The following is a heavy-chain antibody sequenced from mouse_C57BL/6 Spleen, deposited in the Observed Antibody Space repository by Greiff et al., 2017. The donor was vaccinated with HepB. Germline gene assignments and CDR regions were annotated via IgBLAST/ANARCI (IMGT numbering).Heavy chain of an antibody. J-gene: IGHJ2*01. CDR3: ARWLRRGYFDY. Sequence: QVQLQQPGAELVMPGASVKLSCKASGYTFTSYWMHWVKQRPGQGLEWIGEIDPSDSYTNYNQKFKGKSTLTVDKSSSTAYMQLSSLTSEDSAVYDGARWLRRGYFDYWGQGTTLTVSS. CDR2: IDPSDSYT. V-gene: IGHV1-69*01. CDR1: GYTFTSYW. D-gene: IGHD2-2*01.